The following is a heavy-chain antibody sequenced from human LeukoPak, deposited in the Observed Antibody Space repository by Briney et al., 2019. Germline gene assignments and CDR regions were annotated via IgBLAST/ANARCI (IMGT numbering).Heavy chain of an antibody. D-gene: IGHD2-2*01. CDR2: ISSSSNYI. CDR1: GFTFSFYT. CDR3: ARGVTYCSSTSCYDYFDY. Sequence: GGSLRLSCAASGFTFSFYTMNWVRQAPGKGLEWVSSISSSSNYIYYADSLKGRFTISRDNAKNSLYLQVNSLRAEDTAVYYCARGVTYCSSTSCYDYFDYWGQGTLVTVSS. V-gene: IGHV3-21*01. J-gene: IGHJ4*02.